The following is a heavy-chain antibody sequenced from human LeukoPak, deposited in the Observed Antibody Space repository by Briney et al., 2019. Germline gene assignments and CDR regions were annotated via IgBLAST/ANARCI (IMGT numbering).Heavy chain of an antibody. Sequence: PGGCLRLSCSFHGFTLSSHGIDWVRQAPGKGLGWEEVISYDGSNKSYAESVKDRFTISRDNSKNTLYLQMNCLKAEETAVYYCAKDFYRANMAMCVILTGISDCWGQGTLVTVSS. CDR2: ISYDGSNK. CDR1: GFTLSSHG. J-gene: IGHJ4*02. V-gene: IGHV3-30*18. D-gene: IGHD3-10*01. CDR3: AKDFYRANMAMCVILTGISDC.